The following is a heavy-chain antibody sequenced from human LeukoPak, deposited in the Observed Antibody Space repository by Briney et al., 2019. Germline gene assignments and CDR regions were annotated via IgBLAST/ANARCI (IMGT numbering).Heavy chain of an antibody. CDR2: IRPSGDNT. J-gene: IGHJ6*03. V-gene: IGHV3-23*01. CDR3: ARDRCSGANCYFYYYYMDV. Sequence: GGALRLSCAASGFTFSSYDMTWVRQAPGRGLEWVSSIRPSGDNTYYGDSVKGRFTISRDNSKNTLFVQMNSLTTADTASYYCARDRCSGANCYFYYYYMDVWGKGTTVTVSS. CDR1: GFTFSSYD. D-gene: IGHD2-15*01.